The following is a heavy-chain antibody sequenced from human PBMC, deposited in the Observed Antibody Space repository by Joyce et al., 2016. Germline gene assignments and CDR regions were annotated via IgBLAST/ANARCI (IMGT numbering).Heavy chain of an antibody. D-gene: IGHD6-13*01. CDR1: GATFSTYA. CDR2: LIPIFGTT. J-gene: IGHJ4*02. Sequence: QVHLVQSGAEVTKPGSSVKVSCKASGATFSTYAITWVRQAPGQGLEWMRGLIPIFGTTNYAQKFQGRVTIVADESTTTAYMELSSLTSEDTAIYYCAREMAAAGRDYLDFWGQGTLVTVSS. V-gene: IGHV1-69*12. CDR3: AREMAAAGRDYLDF.